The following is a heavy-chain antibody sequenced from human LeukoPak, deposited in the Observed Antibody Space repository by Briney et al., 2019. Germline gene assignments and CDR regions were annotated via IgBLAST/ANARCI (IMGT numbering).Heavy chain of an antibody. CDR2: IYYSGST. J-gene: IGHJ5*02. Sequence: PSETLSLTCTVSGGSISTYYWSWIRQPPGKGLEWIGYIYYSGSTNYNPSLKSRVTISIDTSKNQFSLNLTSVTAADTAVYYCARASSNWFVWFDPWGQGTLVTVSS. CDR3: ARASSNWFVWFDP. D-gene: IGHD6-13*01. V-gene: IGHV4-59*01. CDR1: GGSISTYY.